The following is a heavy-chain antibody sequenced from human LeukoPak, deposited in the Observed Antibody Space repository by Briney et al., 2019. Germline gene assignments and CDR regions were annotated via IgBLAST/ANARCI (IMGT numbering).Heavy chain of an antibody. Sequence: GGSLRLSCAASGFSFSHHAMHWVRQAPGKGLEWVTVISYDGSSKYYADSVKGRFTVSRDNSKNTQYLQMNSLKPEDTAVYYCASEEYNRQYLDYWGQGTLVTVSS. CDR1: GFSFSHHA. J-gene: IGHJ4*02. CDR2: ISYDGSSK. D-gene: IGHD1-1*01. CDR3: ASEEYNRQYLDY. V-gene: IGHV3-30*03.